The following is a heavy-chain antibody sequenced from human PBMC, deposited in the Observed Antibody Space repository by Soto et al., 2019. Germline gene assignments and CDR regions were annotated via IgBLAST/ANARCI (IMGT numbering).Heavy chain of an antibody. Sequence: GGSLRLSCAASGFTFSSYWMHWVRQAPGKGLVWVSRINSDGSSTSYADSVKGRFTISRDNAKNTLYLQMNSLRAEDTAVYYRARVNYDFWSGYRWFDPWGQGTLVTVSS. CDR2: INSDGSST. J-gene: IGHJ5*02. V-gene: IGHV3-74*01. CDR1: GFTFSSYW. CDR3: ARVNYDFWSGYRWFDP. D-gene: IGHD3-3*01.